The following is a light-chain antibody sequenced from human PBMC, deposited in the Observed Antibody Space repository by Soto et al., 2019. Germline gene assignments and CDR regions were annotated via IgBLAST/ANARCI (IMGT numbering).Light chain of an antibody. CDR2: GAY. CDR1: QSVSSY. V-gene: IGKV3-15*01. Sequence: IVLTQSPATLSLSPGERATLSCRASQSVSSYLAWYQQKPGRAPRLLIYGAYTRATGIPARFSGSGSGTDFTLTISSLQSEDFAVYYCQHYNYWPPKTFGQGTKVDIK. J-gene: IGKJ1*01. CDR3: QHYNYWPPKT.